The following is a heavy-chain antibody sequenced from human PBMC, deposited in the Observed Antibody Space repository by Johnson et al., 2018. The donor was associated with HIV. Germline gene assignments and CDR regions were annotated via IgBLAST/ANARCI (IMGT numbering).Heavy chain of an antibody. CDR2: IATARDT. Sequence: VQLVESAGGLVQPGGSLRLSCAASGFTFSSHHMHCARQSTGKALEWVSAIATARDTYYPGSVQDRFTIPTENAKNTLYLQMNSLRAEDTAVYYCAREALPRGLQSSFGGAFDIWGQGTMVTVSS. CDR1: GFTFSSHH. D-gene: IGHD3-16*01. J-gene: IGHJ3*02. CDR3: AREALPRGLQSSFGGAFDI. V-gene: IGHV3-13*01.